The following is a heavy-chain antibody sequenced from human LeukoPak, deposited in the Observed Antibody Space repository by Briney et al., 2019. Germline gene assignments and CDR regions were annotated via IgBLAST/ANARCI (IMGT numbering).Heavy chain of an antibody. D-gene: IGHD2-2*01. CDR2: IHNSGGT. J-gene: IGHJ6*03. CDR3: ARARPAARHYYYYYMDV. Sequence: TLSLTCTVSGASISSGSSYWSWIRQPAGEGLEWIGRIHNSGGTIYNPSLNSRVTISVDTSKNQVSLKLTSVTAADTAVYYCARARPAARHYYYYYMDVWGKGTTVTISS. V-gene: IGHV4-61*02. CDR1: GASISSGSSY.